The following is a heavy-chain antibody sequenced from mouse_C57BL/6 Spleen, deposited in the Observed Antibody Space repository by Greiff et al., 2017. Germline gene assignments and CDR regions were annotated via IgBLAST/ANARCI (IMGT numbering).Heavy chain of an antibody. Sequence: QVQLKESGAELMKPGASVKLSCKATGYTFTGYWIEWVKQRPGHGLEWIGEIFPGSGSTNYNEKFKGKATFTADTSSNTAYMQLSSLTTEDSAIDYGASTPYSNYEGFAYWGQGTLVTVSA. CDR2: IFPGSGST. V-gene: IGHV1-9*01. D-gene: IGHD2-5*01. J-gene: IGHJ3*01. CDR1: GYTFTGYW. CDR3: ASTPYSNYEGFAY.